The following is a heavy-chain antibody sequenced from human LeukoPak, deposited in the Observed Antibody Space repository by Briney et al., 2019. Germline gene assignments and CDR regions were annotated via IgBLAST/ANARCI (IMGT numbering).Heavy chain of an antibody. CDR2: IYYSGST. D-gene: IGHD3-22*01. J-gene: IGHJ4*02. CDR3: AGASYDSSGVH. Sequence: SETLSLTCTVSGGSISSYYWSWIRQPPGKGLEWIGYIYYSGSTNYNPSLKSRVTISVDTSKNQFSLKLSSVTAADPAVYYCAGASYDSSGVHWGQGTLVTVSS. V-gene: IGHV4-59*01. CDR1: GGSISSYY.